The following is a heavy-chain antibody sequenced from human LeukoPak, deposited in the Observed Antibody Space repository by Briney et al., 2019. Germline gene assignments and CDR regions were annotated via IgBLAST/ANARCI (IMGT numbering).Heavy chain of an antibody. CDR3: AREGYYYDSSGTFDY. CDR1: GYTFTGYY. CDR2: INPNSGGT. Sequence: APVKVSCKASGYTFTGYYMHWVRQAPGQGLEWMGRINPNSGGTNYAQKFQGRVTMTRDTSISTAYMELSRLRSDDTAVYYCAREGYYYDSSGTFDYWGQGTLVTVSS. D-gene: IGHD3-22*01. J-gene: IGHJ4*02. V-gene: IGHV1-2*06.